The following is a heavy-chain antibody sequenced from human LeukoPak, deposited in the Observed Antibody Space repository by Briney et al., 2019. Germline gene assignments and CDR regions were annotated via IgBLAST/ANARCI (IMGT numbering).Heavy chain of an antibody. Sequence: GGSLRLSCAASGFTFSSYAMSWVRQAPGKGLEWVSAISGSGGSTYYADSVKGRFTISRDNSKNTLYLQMNSLTAEDTAVYYCAKDDNVDSSGDAFDIWGQGTMVTVSS. CDR1: GFTFSSYA. J-gene: IGHJ3*02. CDR3: AKDDNVDSSGDAFDI. V-gene: IGHV3-23*01. D-gene: IGHD3-22*01. CDR2: ISGSGGST.